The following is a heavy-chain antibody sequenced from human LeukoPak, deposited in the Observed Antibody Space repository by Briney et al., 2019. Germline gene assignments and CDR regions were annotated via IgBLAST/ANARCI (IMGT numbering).Heavy chain of an antibody. Sequence: PGGSLRLSCTASGFPFSSYAMHWVRQAPGKGLEWVAVISSDGRDKYHADSVKGRFTISRDNSKNTMYLQMNSLRAEDTAVYYCVSDKLGTDAFDIWGQGTVVTVSS. J-gene: IGHJ3*02. CDR2: ISSDGRDK. CDR3: VSDKLGTDAFDI. D-gene: IGHD7-27*01. V-gene: IGHV3-30*04. CDR1: GFPFSSYA.